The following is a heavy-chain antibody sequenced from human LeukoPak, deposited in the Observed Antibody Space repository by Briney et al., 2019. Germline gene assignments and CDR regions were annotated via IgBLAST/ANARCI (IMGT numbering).Heavy chain of an antibody. J-gene: IGHJ5*02. D-gene: IGHD3-3*01. V-gene: IGHV3-7*01. Sequence: PGGSLRLSCAASGFGFSKFWMSWVRQAPGRGLEWVANIKQDGTEKYYVDSVKGRFTISRDNAKNSLYLQVNSLRAEDTALYYCAREGQYSDFWSGYCPPHWFDPWGQGTLVTVSS. CDR1: GFGFSKFW. CDR2: IKQDGTEK. CDR3: AREGQYSDFWSGYCPPHWFDP.